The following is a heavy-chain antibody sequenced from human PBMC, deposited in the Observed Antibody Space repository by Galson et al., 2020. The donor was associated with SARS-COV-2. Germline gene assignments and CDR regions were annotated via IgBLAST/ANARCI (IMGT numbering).Heavy chain of an antibody. CDR3: ARGRFQQWRATLWFDP. CDR2: MNPNSGNT. Sequence: ASVKVSCKASGYTFNSYDINWVRQATGQGLEWMGWMNPNSGNTGYAQRFQGRVTMTANTSITTVYMELSSLRIEDTAVYYCARGRFQQWRATLWFDPWGQGTQVTVSS. J-gene: IGHJ5*02. D-gene: IGHD6-19*01. V-gene: IGHV1-8*01. CDR1: GYTFNSYD.